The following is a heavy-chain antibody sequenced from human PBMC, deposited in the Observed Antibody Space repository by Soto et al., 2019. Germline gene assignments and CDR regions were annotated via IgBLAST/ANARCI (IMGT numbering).Heavy chain of an antibody. D-gene: IGHD2-15*01. J-gene: IGHJ4*02. CDR3: ARQKVDASDY. CDR2: MNPNSGNT. CDR1: GYTFTSYD. Sequence: QVQLVQSGAEVKKAGASVKVSCKASGYTFTSYDIYWVRQATGQGLEWMGWMNPNSGNTGYAQKFQGTVTMTRTTSISTAYMELSSRRSEDTAVYYCARQKVDASDYWGQGTLVTVSS. V-gene: IGHV1-8*01.